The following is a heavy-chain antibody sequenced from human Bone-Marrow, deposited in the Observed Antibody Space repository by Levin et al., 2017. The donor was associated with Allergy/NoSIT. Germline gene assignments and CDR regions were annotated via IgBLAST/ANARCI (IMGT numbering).Heavy chain of an antibody. CDR3: ARVMMTGTTWDPYYYYGLDV. CDR2: IKQDGSEE. D-gene: IGHD1-1*01. J-gene: IGHJ6*02. V-gene: IGHV3-7*01. Sequence: GESLKISCAASGLTFSRYWMTWVRQAPGKGLEWVANIKQDGSEEYYVDSVKGRFNISRDNAKNFLYLQLNSLRVEDTAVYYCARVMMTGTTWDPYYYYGLDVWGQGTTVTVSS. CDR1: GLTFSRYW.